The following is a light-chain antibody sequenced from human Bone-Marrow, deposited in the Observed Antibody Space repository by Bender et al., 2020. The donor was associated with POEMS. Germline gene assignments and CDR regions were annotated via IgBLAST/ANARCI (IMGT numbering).Light chain of an antibody. CDR2: YDD. Sequence: QSVLTQPPSVSETPGQRVTISCSGSSSNIGKHGVNWYQKLPGKVHKLLIYYDDLVESGVSDRLSGSKSGTSASLAISGLRSEDEADYYCSAWDASLNGWVFGGGTKLTVL. V-gene: IGLV1-36*01. CDR1: SSNIGKHG. J-gene: IGLJ3*02. CDR3: SAWDASLNGWV.